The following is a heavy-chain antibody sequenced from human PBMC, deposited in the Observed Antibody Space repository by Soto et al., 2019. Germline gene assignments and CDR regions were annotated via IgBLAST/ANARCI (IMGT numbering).Heavy chain of an antibody. CDR2: IYYSGST. J-gene: IGHJ5*02. V-gene: IGHV4-59*08. Sequence: SETLSLTCTVSGGCISSYYWSWIRQPPGKGLEWIGYIYYSGSTNYNPSLKSRVTISVDTSKNQFSLKLSSVTAADTAVYYCARHHKANWYDPWGQGTLVTVSS. CDR3: ARHHKANWYDP. CDR1: GGCISSYY.